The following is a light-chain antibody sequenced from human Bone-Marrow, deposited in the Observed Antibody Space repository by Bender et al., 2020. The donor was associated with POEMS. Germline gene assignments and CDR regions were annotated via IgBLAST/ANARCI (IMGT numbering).Light chain of an antibody. V-gene: IGLV2-8*01. CDR3: SSHGGGNIYV. CDR2: EVT. CDR1: SSDFGPYNY. J-gene: IGLJ1*01. Sequence: QSVLTQPPSVSGTPGQRVIISCTGTSSDFGPYNYVSWYQHHPGKAPKLIIYEVTKRPSGVPDRFSGSRSGNTASLTVSGLQAEDEADYFCSSHGGGNIYVFGTGTKVTVL.